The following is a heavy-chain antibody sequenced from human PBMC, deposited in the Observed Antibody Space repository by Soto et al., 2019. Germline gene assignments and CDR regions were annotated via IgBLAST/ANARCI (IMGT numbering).Heavy chain of an antibody. CDR1: GYTFTSYG. V-gene: IGHV1-18*04. J-gene: IGHJ6*02. Sequence: ASVKVSCKASGYTFTSYGISWVRQAPGQGLEWMGWISAYNGNTNYAQKLQGRVTMTTDTSTSTAYMELRSLRSDDTAVYYCARDRVAAVVLRFLEWLQYSGMDVWGQGTTVTVSS. CDR3: ARDRVAAVVLRFLEWLQYSGMDV. CDR2: ISAYNGNT. D-gene: IGHD3-3*01.